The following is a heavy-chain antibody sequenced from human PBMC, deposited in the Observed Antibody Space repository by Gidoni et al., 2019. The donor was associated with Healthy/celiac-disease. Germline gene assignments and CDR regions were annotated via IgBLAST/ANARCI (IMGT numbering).Heavy chain of an antibody. CDR1: GGPISSGGYY. D-gene: IGHD2-2*01. V-gene: IGHV4-31*03. CDR3: ARDRRLCSSTSCYRISTYDYYYGMDV. Sequence: QVQLQESGPGLVKPSQTLSLTCTVSGGPISSGGYYRSWSRQHPGKGLEWIGYIYYSGSTYYNPSLKSRVTISVDTSKNQFSLKLSSVTAADTAVYYCARDRRLCSSTSCYRISTYDYYYGMDVWGQGTTVTVSS. CDR2: IYYSGST. J-gene: IGHJ6*02.